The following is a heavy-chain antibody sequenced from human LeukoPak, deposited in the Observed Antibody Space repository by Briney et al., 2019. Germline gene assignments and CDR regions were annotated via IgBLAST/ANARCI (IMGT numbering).Heavy chain of an antibody. CDR3: ARASLRNYYDSSGYSPGAFDI. J-gene: IGHJ3*02. Sequence: SETLSLTCTVSGGSIXSYYXSWIRQPPGXXXEWIGXIXXXGSTNYNPSLKSRVTISVDTSKNQFSLKLSSVTAADTAVYYCARASLRNYYDSSGYSPGAFDIWGQGTMVTVSS. D-gene: IGHD3-22*01. CDR1: GGSIXSYY. V-gene: IGHV4-59*01. CDR2: IXXXGST.